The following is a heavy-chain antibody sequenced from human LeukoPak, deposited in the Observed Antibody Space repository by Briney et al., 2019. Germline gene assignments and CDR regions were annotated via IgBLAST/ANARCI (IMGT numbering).Heavy chain of an antibody. J-gene: IGHJ6*03. Sequence: PSETLSLTCTVSGGSISSGSYYWSWIRQPAGKGLEWIGRIYTSGSTNYNPSLKSRFTISVDTSKNQFSLKLSSVTAADTAVYYCARERTGYLGYYYYYMDVWGKGTTVTISS. CDR3: ARERTGYLGYYYYYMDV. V-gene: IGHV4-61*02. CDR1: GGSISSGSYY. D-gene: IGHD6-13*01. CDR2: IYTSGST.